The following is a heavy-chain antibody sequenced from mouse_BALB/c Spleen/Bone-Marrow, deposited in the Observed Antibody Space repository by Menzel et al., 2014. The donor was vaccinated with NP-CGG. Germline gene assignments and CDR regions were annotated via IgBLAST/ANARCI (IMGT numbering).Heavy chain of an antibody. CDR2: INPSTGYT. CDR3: ARGNPLYAMDY. V-gene: IGHV1-7*01. D-gene: IGHD2-1*01. J-gene: IGHJ4*01. Sequence: QVQLKQSGAELAKPGASVKMSCKASGYTFTSYWMHWVKQMPGQGLEWIGYINPSTGYTDYNQKFNDKATLTADKSSSTAYIQLSSLTSKDSAVYYCARGNPLYAMDYWGQGTSVTVSS. CDR1: GYTFTSYW.